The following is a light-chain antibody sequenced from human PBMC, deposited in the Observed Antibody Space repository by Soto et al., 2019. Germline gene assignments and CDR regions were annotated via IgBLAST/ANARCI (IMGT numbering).Light chain of an antibody. J-gene: IGKJ4*01. CDR1: RTVSANY. Sequence: EIVLTQSPGTLSLSPGERAALSCRASRTVSANYLAWYQQKPGQAPRLLIYGVSSRAAGVPERFSASGSGTDFTLTISRLEPEDFAVYYCQQSDSSPLLTFGGGSRVEIK. V-gene: IGKV3-20*01. CDR3: QQSDSSPLLT. CDR2: GVS.